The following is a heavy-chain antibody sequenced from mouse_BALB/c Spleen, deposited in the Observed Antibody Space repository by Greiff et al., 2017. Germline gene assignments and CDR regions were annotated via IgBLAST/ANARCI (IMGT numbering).Heavy chain of an antibody. V-gene: IGHV2-4-1*01. CDR2: IWSGGST. Sequence: QVQLQQSGPGLVQPSQSLSITCTVSGFSLTSYGVHWVRQSPGKGLEWLGVIWSGGSTDYNAAFISRLSISKDNSKSQVFFKMNSLQADDTAIYYCARNEDYGSSLDYWGQGTTLTVSS. D-gene: IGHD1-1*01. CDR1: GFSLTSYG. CDR3: ARNEDYGSSLDY. J-gene: IGHJ2*01.